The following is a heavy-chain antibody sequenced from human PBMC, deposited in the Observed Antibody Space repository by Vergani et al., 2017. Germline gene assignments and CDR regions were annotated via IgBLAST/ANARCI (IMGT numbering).Heavy chain of an antibody. CDR1: GFSFRNAW. CDR2: IKSTFDRWTT. CDR3: TTDPRYCGDCSCYWLRDHHYYGMDV. Sequence: EVQLVESGGGIVKPGGSLRLSCVASGFSFRNAWMNWVRRTPGKGLEWVGRIKSTFDRWTTDYAAAVKGRFTISRDDSKNTLFLQMNGLKTEDIGVYYCTTDPRYCGDCSCYWLRDHHYYGMDVWVQGTTVTVSS. J-gene: IGHJ6*02. V-gene: IGHV3-15*07. D-gene: IGHD2-21*01.